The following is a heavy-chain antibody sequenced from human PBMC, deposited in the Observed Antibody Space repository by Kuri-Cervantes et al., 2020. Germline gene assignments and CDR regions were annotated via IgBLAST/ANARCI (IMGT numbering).Heavy chain of an antibody. CDR1: GGSFSGYY. D-gene: IGHD6-6*01. CDR2: ISSSSSYI. V-gene: IGHV3-21*03. J-gene: IGHJ6*04. CDR3: ARDGGIAARSLELDV. Sequence: GGSLRLSCAVYGGSFSGYYWSWIRQPPGKGLEWVSSISSSSSYIYYADSVKGRFTISRDNAKNSLYLQMNSLRAEDTAVYYCARDGGIAARSLELDVWGKGTTVTVSS.